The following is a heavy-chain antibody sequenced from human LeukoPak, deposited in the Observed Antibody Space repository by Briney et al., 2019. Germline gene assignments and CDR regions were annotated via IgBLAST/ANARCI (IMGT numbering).Heavy chain of an antibody. V-gene: IGHV1-46*01. CDR3: AVPLATAYPDY. CDR2: INPSGGST. J-gene: IGHJ4*02. CDR1: GYTLTSYY. Sequence: ASVKVSFKASGYTLTSYYMHWVRQAPGQGLEWMGIINPSGGSTSYAQKFQGRVTMTRDTSTSTVYLELSSLRSEDTAVFYCAVPLATAYPDYWGQGTLVTVSS. D-gene: IGHD6-13*01.